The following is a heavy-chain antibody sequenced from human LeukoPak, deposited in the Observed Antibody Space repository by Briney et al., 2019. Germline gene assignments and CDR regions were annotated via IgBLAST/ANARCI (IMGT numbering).Heavy chain of an antibody. V-gene: IGHV1-69*05. J-gene: IGHJ4*02. CDR1: GGTFTNYA. Sequence: ASVKVSCKASGGTFTNYAISWVRQAPGQGLEWMGGIIPVFGTSNYAQKFQGRVTMTRDMSTSTVYMELSSLRSEDTAVYYCACHSSGGYSGYDLDCWGQGTLVTVSS. CDR3: ACHSSGGYSGYDLDC. D-gene: IGHD5-12*01. CDR2: IIPVFGTS.